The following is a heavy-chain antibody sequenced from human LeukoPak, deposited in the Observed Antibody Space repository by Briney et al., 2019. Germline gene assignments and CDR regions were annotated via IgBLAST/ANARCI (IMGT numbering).Heavy chain of an antibody. CDR2: ISSSSSYI. CDR3: ARELWAYYDGGS. Sequence: GGSLRLSCAASGFTFSSYSMNWVRQAPGKGLEWVSSISSSSSYIYYADSVKGRFTISRDNAKNSLYLQMNSLRAEDTAVYYCARELWAYYDGGSWGQGTLVTVSS. J-gene: IGHJ5*02. D-gene: IGHD3-22*01. V-gene: IGHV3-21*01. CDR1: GFTFSSYS.